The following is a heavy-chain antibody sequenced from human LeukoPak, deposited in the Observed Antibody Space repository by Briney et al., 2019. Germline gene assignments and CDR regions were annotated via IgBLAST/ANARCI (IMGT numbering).Heavy chain of an antibody. CDR2: IYYSGST. CDR3: ASPYCSGGSCYSGMGDY. Sequence: NPSETLSLTCTVSGGSISSSSYYWGCIRQPPGKGLEWIGSIYYSGSTYYNPSLKSRVTISVDTSKNQFSLKLSSVTAADTAVYYCASPYCSGGSCYSGMGDYWGQGTLVTVSS. CDR1: GGSISSSSYY. V-gene: IGHV4-39*01. D-gene: IGHD2-15*01. J-gene: IGHJ4*02.